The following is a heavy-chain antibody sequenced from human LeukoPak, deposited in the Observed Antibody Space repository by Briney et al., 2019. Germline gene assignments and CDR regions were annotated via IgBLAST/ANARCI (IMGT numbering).Heavy chain of an antibody. CDR1: GFTVSSNY. CDR2: IYSGGST. J-gene: IGHJ4*02. V-gene: IGHV3-53*01. Sequence: PGGSLRLSCAASGFTVSSNYMSWVRQAPGKGLEWVSVIYSGGSTYYADSVKGRFTISRDNSKNTLYLQMNRLRAEDTAVYYCAKGDYGGNLAYFDYWGQGTLVTVSS. D-gene: IGHD4-23*01. CDR3: AKGDYGGNLAYFDY.